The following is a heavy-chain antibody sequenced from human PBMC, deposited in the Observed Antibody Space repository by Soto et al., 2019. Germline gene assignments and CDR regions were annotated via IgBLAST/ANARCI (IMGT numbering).Heavy chain of an antibody. CDR1: GFSLDTYGVA. CDR3: AHMGPRYCTNCARGGVLDAFDF. D-gene: IGHD2-8*01. CDR2: VYWDDDK. V-gene: IGHV2-5*02. J-gene: IGHJ3*01. Sequence: SGPTLVKPTQTLTLTCTLAGFSLDTYGVAVAWIRQPPGKGLEWLGLVYWDDDKRYSPSLVSRLTITTDSSKNQVVLTMTNMDPVDTATYYCAHMGPRYCTNCARGGVLDAFDFWGQGTMVPVSS.